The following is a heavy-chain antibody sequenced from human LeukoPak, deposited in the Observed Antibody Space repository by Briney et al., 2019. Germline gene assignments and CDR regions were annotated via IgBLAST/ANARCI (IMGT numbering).Heavy chain of an antibody. V-gene: IGHV3-33*01. CDR1: GFTFSSYG. CDR2: IWYDGSNK. D-gene: IGHD3-22*01. CDR3: ASPLDSSGYYLGY. Sequence: PGGSLRLSCAASGFTFSSYGMHWVRQAPGKGLVWVAVIWYDGSNKYYADSVKGRFTISRDNSKNTLYLQMDGLRAEDTAVYYCASPLDSSGYYLGYWGQGTLVTVSS. J-gene: IGHJ4*02.